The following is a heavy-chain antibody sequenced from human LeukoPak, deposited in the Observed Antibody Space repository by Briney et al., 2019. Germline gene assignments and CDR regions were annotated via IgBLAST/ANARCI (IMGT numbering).Heavy chain of an antibody. CDR3: ARLEYYDFWSGSGPADDAFDI. D-gene: IGHD3-3*01. V-gene: IGHV4-34*01. CDR2: INHSGST. CDR1: GGSFSGYY. Sequence: SETLSLTCAVYGGSFSGYYWSWIRQPPGKGLEWIGEINHSGSTNYNPSLKSRVTISVDTSKNQFSLKLSSVTAADTAVYYCARLEYYDFWSGSGPADDAFDIWGQGTMVTVSS. J-gene: IGHJ3*02.